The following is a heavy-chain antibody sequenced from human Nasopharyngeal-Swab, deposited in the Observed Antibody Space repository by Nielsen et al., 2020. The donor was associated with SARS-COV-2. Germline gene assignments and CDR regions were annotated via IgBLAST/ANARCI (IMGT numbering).Heavy chain of an antibody. V-gene: IGHV3-30-3*01. CDR1: GFTFSSYA. J-gene: IGHJ3*02. CDR2: ISYDGSNK. CDR3: ARDPSSSWLYDAFDI. Sequence: GESLKISCAASGFTFSSYAMHWVRQAPGKGLEWVAVISYDGSNKYYADSVKGRFTISRDNSKNTLYLQMNSLRAEDTAVYYCARDPSSSWLYDAFDIWGQRTMVTVSS. D-gene: IGHD6-13*01.